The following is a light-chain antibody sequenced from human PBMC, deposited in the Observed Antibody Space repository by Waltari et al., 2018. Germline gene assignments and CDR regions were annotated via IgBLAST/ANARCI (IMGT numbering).Light chain of an antibody. Sequence: SYDLTQPPSVSVALGQMATITCGGKDIGGKNGHWYQQRPGQAPMLVSYRDDKRPSEIPGRMSGSNSGNTATLTISAAQVEDEADYYCQVWDRSIVVFGGGTKLTVL. CDR2: RDD. V-gene: IGLV3-9*01. CDR1: DIGGKN. CDR3: QVWDRSIVV. J-gene: IGLJ3*02.